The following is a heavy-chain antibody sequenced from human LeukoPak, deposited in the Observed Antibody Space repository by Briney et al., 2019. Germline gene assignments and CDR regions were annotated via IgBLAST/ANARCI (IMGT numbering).Heavy chain of an antibody. V-gene: IGHV4-30-4*01. CDR3: ARAKRERDPSLYDY. J-gene: IGHJ4*02. CDR2: IYYSGST. Sequence: SQTLSLTCTVSGGSISSGDYYWSWIRQPPGKGLEWIGYIYYSGSTYYNPSLKGRVTISVDTSKNQFSLKLSSVTAADTAVYYCARAKRERDPSLYDYWGQGTLVTVSS. CDR1: GGSISSGDYY. D-gene: IGHD5-24*01.